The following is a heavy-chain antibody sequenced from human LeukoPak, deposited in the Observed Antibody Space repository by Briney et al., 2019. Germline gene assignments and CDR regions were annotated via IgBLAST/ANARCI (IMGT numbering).Heavy chain of an antibody. D-gene: IGHD2-2*01. Sequence: SETLSLTCTVSGGSISSSSYYWDWIRQPPGKGLEWIGAIYYSGNTNYNPSLKSRVTISVDTSKNQFSLKLSSVTAAGTAVYYCARHRIPAALANAFDYWGQGTLVTVSS. CDR1: GGSISSSSYY. CDR3: ARHRIPAALANAFDY. V-gene: IGHV4-39*01. J-gene: IGHJ4*02. CDR2: IYYSGNT.